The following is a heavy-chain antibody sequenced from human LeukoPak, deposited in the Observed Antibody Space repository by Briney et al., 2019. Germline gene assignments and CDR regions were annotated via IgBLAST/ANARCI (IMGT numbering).Heavy chain of an antibody. V-gene: IGHV3-49*04. CDR2: IRGRTDGGAT. D-gene: IGHD3-10*01. CDR3: ARDDGSPFDP. Sequence: GGSLRLSCTGSGFIFGDYAMSWVRQGPGKGLEWVGFIRGRTDGGATEYAASVKDRLTTSRDDSRSSVYLQMNRQRTEDTGVFYCARDDGSPFDPWGQGTLVTVSS. J-gene: IGHJ5*02. CDR1: GFIFGDYA.